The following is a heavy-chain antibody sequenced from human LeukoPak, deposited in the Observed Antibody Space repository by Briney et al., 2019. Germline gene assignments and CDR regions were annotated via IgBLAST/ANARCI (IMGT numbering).Heavy chain of an antibody. V-gene: IGHV3-66*01. Sequence: GGSLRLSCAASGFTFSSYAMSWVRQAPGKGLEWVSVIYSGGSTYYADSVKGRFTISRDNSKNTLYLQMNSLRAEDTAVYYCARDRYDFWSGSRSYYYYGMDVWGQGTTVTVSS. CDR3: ARDRYDFWSGSRSYYYYGMDV. J-gene: IGHJ6*02. CDR1: GFTFSSYA. D-gene: IGHD3-3*01. CDR2: IYSGGST.